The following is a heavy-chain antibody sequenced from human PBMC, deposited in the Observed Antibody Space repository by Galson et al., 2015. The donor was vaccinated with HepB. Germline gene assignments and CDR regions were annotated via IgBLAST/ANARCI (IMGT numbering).Heavy chain of an antibody. D-gene: IGHD4-23*01. V-gene: IGHV1-2*06. CDR1: GYTFTGYY. CDR2: INPNSGGT. CDR3: ARGYMTTVVTVFREFDY. J-gene: IGHJ4*02. Sequence: SVKVSCKASGYTFTGYYMHWVRQAPGQGLEWMGRINPNSGGTNYAQKFQGRVTMTRDTSISTAYMELSRLRSDDTAVYYCARGYMTTVVTVFREFDYWGQGTLVTVSS.